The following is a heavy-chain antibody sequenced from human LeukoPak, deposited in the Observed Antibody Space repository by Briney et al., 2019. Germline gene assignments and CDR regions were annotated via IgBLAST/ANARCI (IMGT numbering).Heavy chain of an antibody. J-gene: IGHJ3*02. CDR3: ARDQDGVDAFDI. CDR2: TYYRSRWAN. V-gene: IGHV6-1*01. D-gene: IGHD4-17*01. Sequence: SQTLSPTCAISGDSVSSRSAAWHWIRQSPSRGLEWLGRTYYRSRWANDYAVSVKSRITVNPDTPKNQFSLQLNSVTPADAAMYYCARDQDGVDAFDIWGQGIMVTVSS. CDR1: GDSVSSRSAA.